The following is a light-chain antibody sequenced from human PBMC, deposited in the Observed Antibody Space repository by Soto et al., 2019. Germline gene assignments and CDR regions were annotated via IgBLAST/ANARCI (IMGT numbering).Light chain of an antibody. CDR3: SSFTSRFTFV. CDR2: EVT. V-gene: IGLV2-14*01. J-gene: IGLJ1*01. CDR1: RSDVGAYNY. Sequence: LTQPASVSWSPGQSIAISCTGTRSDVGAYNYVSWYQQHPGKAPKLMISEVTNRPSGVSDRFSGSKSGNTASLTISGLQAEDEADYYCSSFTSRFTFVFGTGTKV.